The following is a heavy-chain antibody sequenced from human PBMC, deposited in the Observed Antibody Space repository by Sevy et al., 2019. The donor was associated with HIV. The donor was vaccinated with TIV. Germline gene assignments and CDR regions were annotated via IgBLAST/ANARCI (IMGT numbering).Heavy chain of an antibody. J-gene: IGHJ4*02. CDR2: ITPIFGTA. V-gene: IGHV1-69*13. Sequence: ASVKVSCKASGGPFRSYAISWVRQAPGQGLEWMEGITPIFGTANYAQKFQGRVSITADESTTTVYLELTSLRSEDTGGYYCSRGGGLGNCGGGSCYSGHYWGQGTLVTVSS. CDR1: GGPFRSYA. CDR3: SRGGGLGNCGGGSCYSGHY. D-gene: IGHD2-15*01.